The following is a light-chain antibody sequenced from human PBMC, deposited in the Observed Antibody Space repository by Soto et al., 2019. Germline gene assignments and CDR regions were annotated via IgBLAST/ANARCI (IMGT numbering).Light chain of an antibody. CDR3: LQYASEPLT. CDR2: GAS. Sequence: ETVLTQSPGTLSLSLEERATLSCRASHSVAKNYLAWYQHKPGQGPRLLISGASSRATGIPDRFSGSGSGTDFTLTISRLQPEDFAVYYCLQYASEPLTFGGGTKVEI. V-gene: IGKV3-20*01. J-gene: IGKJ4*01. CDR1: HSVAKNY.